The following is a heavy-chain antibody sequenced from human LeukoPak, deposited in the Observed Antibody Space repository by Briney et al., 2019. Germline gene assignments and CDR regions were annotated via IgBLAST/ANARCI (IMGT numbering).Heavy chain of an antibody. D-gene: IGHD6-19*01. J-gene: IGHJ4*02. CDR2: ISSSGSYI. V-gene: IGHV3-21*01. Sequence: PGGSLRLSCVASGITFSNYGMNWVRQAPGKGPEWVSSISSSGSYISYADSVEGRFTISRDNAKNSLYLQMSSLRAEDTGVYYCVRDFPPAVADSCYWGQGTLVTVSS. CDR1: GITFSNYG. CDR3: VRDFPPAVADSCY.